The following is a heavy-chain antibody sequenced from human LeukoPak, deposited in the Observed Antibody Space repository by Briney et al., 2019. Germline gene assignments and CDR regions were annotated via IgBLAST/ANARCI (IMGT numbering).Heavy chain of an antibody. CDR3: ARALPRYSSSWYRFDY. Sequence: SETLSLTCTVSGGSISSYYWSWIRRPPGKGLEWIGYIYYSGSTNYNPSLKSRVTISVDTSKNQFSLKLSSVTAADTAVYYCARALPRYSSSWYRFDYWGQGTLVTVSS. D-gene: IGHD6-13*01. CDR2: IYYSGST. CDR1: GGSISSYY. J-gene: IGHJ4*02. V-gene: IGHV4-59*01.